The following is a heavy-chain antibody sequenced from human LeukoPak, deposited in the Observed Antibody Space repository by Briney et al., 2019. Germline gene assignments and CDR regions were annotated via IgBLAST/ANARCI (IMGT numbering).Heavy chain of an antibody. V-gene: IGHV3-30-3*01. J-gene: IGHJ3*02. CDR3: ARDTSVVVVPAAHDAFDI. CDR1: GFTFSSYA. D-gene: IGHD2-2*01. Sequence: GGSLRLSCAASGFTFSSYAMHWVRQAPGKGLEWVAVISYDGSNKYYADSVKGRFTISRDNSKNTLYLQMNSLRAEDTAVYYCARDTSVVVVPAAHDAFDIWGQGTMVTVSS. CDR2: ISYDGSNK.